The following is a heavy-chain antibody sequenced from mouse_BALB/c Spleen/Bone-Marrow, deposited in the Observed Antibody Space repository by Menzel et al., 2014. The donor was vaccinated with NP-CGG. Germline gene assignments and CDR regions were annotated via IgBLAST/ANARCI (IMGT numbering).Heavy chain of an antibody. D-gene: IGHD3-2*01. CDR2: IDPANGNT. Sequence: EVQLQQSGSELVKPGASVKLSCTASGFNIKDTYMHWVKQRPEQGLEWIGRIDPANGNTKYDPKFQGKATITADTSSNTAYLQLSSLTSEDTAVYYCATDSSGYLDYWGQGTTLTVSS. V-gene: IGHV14-3*02. CDR1: GFNIKDTY. J-gene: IGHJ2*01. CDR3: ATDSSGYLDY.